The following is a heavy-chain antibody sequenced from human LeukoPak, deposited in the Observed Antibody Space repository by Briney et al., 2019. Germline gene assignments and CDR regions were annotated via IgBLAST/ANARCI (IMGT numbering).Heavy chain of an antibody. Sequence: GGSLRLSGAVSGFTFSSYWMNWVRQAPGKGLEWVANIDQDGSEKNYVDSVKGRFTISRDNAKSSLFLQMNDLRAEDTAGHYCGNGGKGYGVVYWGQGTLVTVSS. CDR3: GNGGKGYGVVY. CDR2: IDQDGSEK. D-gene: IGHD5-18*01. J-gene: IGHJ4*02. CDR1: GFTFSSYW. V-gene: IGHV3-7*01.